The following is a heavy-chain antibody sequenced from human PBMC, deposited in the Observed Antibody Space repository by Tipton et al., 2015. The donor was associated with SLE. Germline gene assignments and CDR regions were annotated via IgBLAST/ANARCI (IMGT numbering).Heavy chain of an antibody. V-gene: IGHV4-38-2*02. CDR2: INHSGST. D-gene: IGHD6-13*01. Sequence: TLSLTCTVSGYSISSGYYWSWIRQPPGKGLEWIGEINHSGSTNYNPSLKSRVTISVDTSKNQFSLKLSSVTAADTAVYYCARSPLVGGMDVWGQGTTVTVSS. CDR1: GYSISSGYY. J-gene: IGHJ6*02. CDR3: ARSPLVGGMDV.